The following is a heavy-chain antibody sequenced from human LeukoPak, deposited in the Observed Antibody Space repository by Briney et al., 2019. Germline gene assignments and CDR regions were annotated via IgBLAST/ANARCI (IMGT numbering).Heavy chain of an antibody. V-gene: IGHV3-23*01. CDR3: AKNGFHCTSTSCYFTSYYFDY. CDR2: ISGGGGST. Sequence: GGSLRLSCAASGLTFGSYAMSWVRQAPGKGLQWVSAISGGGGSTYYADSVKGRFTISRDNPKNTLYLQMNSLRAEDAAVYYCAKNGFHCTSTSCYFTSYYFDYWGQGTLVTVSS. CDR1: GLTFGSYA. D-gene: IGHD2-2*01. J-gene: IGHJ4*02.